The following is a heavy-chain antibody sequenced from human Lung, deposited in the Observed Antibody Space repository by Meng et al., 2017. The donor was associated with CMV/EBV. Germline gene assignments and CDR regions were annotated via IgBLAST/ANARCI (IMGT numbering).Heavy chain of an antibody. CDR1: GGSFSGYY. J-gene: IGHJ4*02. CDR3: ARGYGSETYLNYFDY. CDR2: INHRGST. V-gene: IGHV4-34*01. D-gene: IGHD3-10*01. Sequence: GGSFSGYYWSWIRQSPGRGLEWIGEINHRGSTTYNPSLKSRVTMSVATYKNQFSLRLRSVTAADTSVYYCARGYGSETYLNYFDYWGQGTLVTVSS.